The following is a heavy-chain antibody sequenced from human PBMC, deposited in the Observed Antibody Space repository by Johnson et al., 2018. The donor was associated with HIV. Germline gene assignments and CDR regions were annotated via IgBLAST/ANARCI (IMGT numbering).Heavy chain of an antibody. CDR3: AKVRHDYGDLDAFDI. D-gene: IGHD4-17*01. J-gene: IGHJ3*02. CDR1: GFTFSSYD. Sequence: VQLVESGGGLVQPGGSLRLSCAASGFTFSSYDMHWVRQATGKGLEWVSAIGTAGDTYYPGSVKGRFTISRENAKNSLYLQMNSLRAGDTALYYCAKVRHDYGDLDAFDIWGQGTMVTVSS. V-gene: IGHV3-13*01. CDR2: IGTAGDT.